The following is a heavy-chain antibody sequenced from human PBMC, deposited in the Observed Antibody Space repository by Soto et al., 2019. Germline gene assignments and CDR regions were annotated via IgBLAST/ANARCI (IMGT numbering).Heavy chain of an antibody. Sequence: VSGPTLVNPTQTLTLTCTVSGFSLITTGVAVGWIRQPPGKALEWLTLIYWDDDKRYSPSLKSRLTITKDTSKNQVVLTMTNMDPVDTATYYCAHRLASPYYYDSRGSSFDYWGQGTLVTVSS. J-gene: IGHJ4*02. CDR2: IYWDDDK. CDR3: AHRLASPYYYDSRGSSFDY. V-gene: IGHV2-5*02. D-gene: IGHD3-22*01. CDR1: GFSLITTGVA.